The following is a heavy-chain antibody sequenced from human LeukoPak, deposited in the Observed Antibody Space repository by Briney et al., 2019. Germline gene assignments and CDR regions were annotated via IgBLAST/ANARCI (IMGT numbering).Heavy chain of an antibody. CDR3: ARDVRITMIVVVISHDYYYYGMDV. D-gene: IGHD3-22*01. V-gene: IGHV1-18*01. Sequence: ASVKVSCKASGYTFSSYGISWVRQAPGQGLEWMGWISAYNGNTNYAQKLQSRVTMTTDTSTSTAYMELRSLRSDDTAVYYCARDVRITMIVVVISHDYYYYGMDVWGQGTTVTVSS. CDR1: GYTFSSYG. J-gene: IGHJ6*02. CDR2: ISAYNGNT.